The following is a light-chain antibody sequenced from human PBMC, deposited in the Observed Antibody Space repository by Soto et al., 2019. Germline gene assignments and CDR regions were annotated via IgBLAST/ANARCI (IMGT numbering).Light chain of an antibody. J-gene: IGKJ3*01. CDR2: AAS. Sequence: DIQMTQSPSTLSGSVGDRVTITCRASQTISSWLAWYQQKPGKAPKLLIYAASSLQSGVPSRFSVGGSGTDFTLTISSLQPEDFATYYCLTFGPVTKVDIK. V-gene: IGKV1-5*01. CDR3: LT. CDR1: QTISSW.